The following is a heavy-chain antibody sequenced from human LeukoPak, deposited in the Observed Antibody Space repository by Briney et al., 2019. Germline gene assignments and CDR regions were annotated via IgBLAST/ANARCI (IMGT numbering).Heavy chain of an antibody. D-gene: IGHD4-17*01. J-gene: IGHJ4*02. CDR2: IYYSGST. CDR1: GGSFSGYY. Sequence: PSETLSLTCAVYGGSFSGYYWSWIRQPPGKGLEWIGYIYYSGSTNYNPSLKSRVTISVDTSKNQFSLKLSSVTAADTAVYYCAGSYGDPFDYWGQGTLVTVSS. V-gene: IGHV4-59*01. CDR3: AGSYGDPFDY.